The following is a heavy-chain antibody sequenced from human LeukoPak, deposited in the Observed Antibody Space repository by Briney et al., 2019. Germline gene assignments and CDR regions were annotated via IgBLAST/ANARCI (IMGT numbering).Heavy chain of an antibody. CDR3: ARDRNNRFDS. Sequence: GSLRLSCAASGFTFSSYAMSWIRQPPGKGLEWIGYIYYNGNTKYNPSLKSRVSFSIDSSKRHFSLVVTSVTAADSAVYYCARDRNNRFDSWGQGTLVTVSS. D-gene: IGHD2/OR15-2a*01. CDR1: GFTFSSYA. J-gene: IGHJ4*02. CDR2: IYYNGNT. V-gene: IGHV4-59*01.